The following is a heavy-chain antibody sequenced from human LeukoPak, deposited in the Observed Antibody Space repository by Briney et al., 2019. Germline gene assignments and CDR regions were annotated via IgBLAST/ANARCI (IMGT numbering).Heavy chain of an antibody. D-gene: IGHD3-10*01. V-gene: IGHV3-66*02. CDR1: GFTVGSNY. CDR3: AGNNYASGTFLVY. Sequence: PGGSLRLSCAASGFTVGSNYINWVCRAPGEGFWWDSSIYSGRSTDYADSVKGRFTISRDSSKNTVYLQMNSLRSDDTAVYFCAGNNYASGTFLVYWGQGTLVTVSS. CDR2: IYSGRST. J-gene: IGHJ4*02.